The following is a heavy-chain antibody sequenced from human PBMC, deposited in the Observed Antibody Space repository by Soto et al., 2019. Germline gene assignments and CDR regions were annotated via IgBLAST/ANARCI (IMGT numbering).Heavy chain of an antibody. CDR3: TTVSVPGVRGIDPLDY. V-gene: IGHV3-23*01. D-gene: IGHD3-10*01. Sequence: GGSLRLSCAASGFPFSSYGMNWVRQAPGKGLEWVSAISGSDGTTHYAAPVKGRFTISRDDSKNTLYLQMNSLKTEDTAVYYCTTVSVPGVRGIDPLDYWGQGTLVTVSS. CDR2: ISGSDGTT. J-gene: IGHJ4*02. CDR1: GFPFSSYG.